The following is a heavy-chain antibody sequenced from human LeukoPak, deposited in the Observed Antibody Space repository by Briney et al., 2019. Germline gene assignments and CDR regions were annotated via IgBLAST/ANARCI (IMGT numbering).Heavy chain of an antibody. CDR3: ASYTGHSRGDS. D-gene: IGHD3-16*01. CDR2: ISPDGSHT. V-gene: IGHV3-74*01. CDR1: GFTFSNYW. J-gene: IGHJ1*01. Sequence: PGGSLRLSCAASGFTFSNYWMYWVRQAPGKGLLWVSRISPDGSHTIHADSVKGRFTISRDNARNTLYLQMNRLRVEDTAVDYCASYTGHSRGDSWGQGTLVTVSS.